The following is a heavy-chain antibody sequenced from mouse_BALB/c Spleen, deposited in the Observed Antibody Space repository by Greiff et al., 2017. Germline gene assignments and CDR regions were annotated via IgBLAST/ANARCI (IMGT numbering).Heavy chain of an antibody. CDR1: GFTFSSYA. D-gene: IGHD1-2*01. Sequence: EVKLQESGGGLVKPGGSLKLSCAASGFTFSSYAMSWVRQSPEKRLEWVAEISSGGSYTYYPDTVTGRFTISRDNAKNTLYLEMSSLRSEDTAMYYCATTAHYAMDYWGQGTSVTVSS. CDR3: ATTAHYAMDY. V-gene: IGHV5-9-4*01. J-gene: IGHJ4*01. CDR2: ISSGGSYT.